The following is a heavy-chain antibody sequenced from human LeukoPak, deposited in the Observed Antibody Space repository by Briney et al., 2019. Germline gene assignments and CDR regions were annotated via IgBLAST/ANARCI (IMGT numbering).Heavy chain of an antibody. V-gene: IGHV1-69*05. CDR3: ARACGQQLDGCFDY. CDR1: GGTFSSYA. J-gene: IGHJ4*02. CDR2: IIPIFGTA. D-gene: IGHD6-13*01. Sequence: VASVEVSCKASGGTFSSYAISWVRQAPGQGLEWMGGIIPIFGTANYAQKFQGRVTITTDESTSTAYMELSSLRSEDTAVYYCARACGQQLDGCFDYWGQGTLVTVSS.